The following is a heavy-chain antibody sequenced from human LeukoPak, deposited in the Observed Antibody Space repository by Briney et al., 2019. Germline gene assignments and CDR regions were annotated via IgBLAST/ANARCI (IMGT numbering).Heavy chain of an antibody. V-gene: IGHV4-59*01. Sequence: SETLSLTCTVSGGSISSYYWSWIRQPPGKGLEWIGYIYYSGSTNYNPSLKSRVTISVDTSKNQFSLKLSSVTAADTAVYYCARLFGSVGGVDYWGQGTLVTVSS. CDR2: IYYSGST. CDR3: ARLFGSVGGVDY. CDR1: GGSISSYY. D-gene: IGHD2-2*01. J-gene: IGHJ4*02.